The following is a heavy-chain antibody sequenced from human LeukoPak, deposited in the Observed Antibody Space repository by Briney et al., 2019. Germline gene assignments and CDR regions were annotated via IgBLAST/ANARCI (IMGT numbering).Heavy chain of an antibody. CDR3: ARELGINAFDV. D-gene: IGHD3-16*01. V-gene: IGHV1-2*02. Sequence: ASVKVSCKTSGYTLTDNHLYWVRQAPGQGLEWMGWIDPNSGVTNFAQNFQGRLTMTRDTSINTAYMELSRLTSDDTAVYYCARELGINAFDVWGQGTTVTVSS. CDR1: GYTLTDNH. J-gene: IGHJ3*01. CDR2: IDPNSGVT.